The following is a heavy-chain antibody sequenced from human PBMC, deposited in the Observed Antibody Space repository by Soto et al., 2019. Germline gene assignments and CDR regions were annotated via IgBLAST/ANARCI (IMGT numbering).Heavy chain of an antibody. CDR3: ARARGLYCSGGSCYTNYYYYGMDV. CDR2: ISSSGSTI. Sequence: EVQLVESGGGLVQPGGSLRLSCAASGFTFSSYEMNWVRQAPGKGLEWVSYISSSGSTIYYADSVKGRFTISRDNAKNSLYLQTNSLRAEDTAVYYSARARGLYCSGGSCYTNYYYYGMDVWGQGTTVTVSS. CDR1: GFTFSSYE. V-gene: IGHV3-48*03. D-gene: IGHD2-15*01. J-gene: IGHJ6*02.